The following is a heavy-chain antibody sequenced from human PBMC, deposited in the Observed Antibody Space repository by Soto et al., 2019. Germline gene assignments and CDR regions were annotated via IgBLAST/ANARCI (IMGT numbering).Heavy chain of an antibody. D-gene: IGHD3-3*01. CDR2: IIPIFGTA. CDR1: GGTFSSYA. Sequence: SVKVSCKASGGTFSSYAISWVRQAPGQGLEWMGGIIPIFGTANYAQKFQGRVTITADKSTSTAYMELSSLRSEDTAVYYCASTSIGDFWSGHLHPYLDPWGQGTLVTVSS. CDR3: ASTSIGDFWSGHLHPYLDP. J-gene: IGHJ5*02. V-gene: IGHV1-69*06.